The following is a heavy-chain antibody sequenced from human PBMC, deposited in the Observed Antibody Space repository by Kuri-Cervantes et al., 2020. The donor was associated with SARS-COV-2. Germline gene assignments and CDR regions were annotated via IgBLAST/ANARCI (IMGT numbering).Heavy chain of an antibody. D-gene: IGHD6-13*01. J-gene: IGHJ5*02. CDR1: GFTLSSYS. Sequence: GGSLRLSCAASGFTLSSYSMNWVRQAPGKGLEWVSSISSSSSYIYYADAVKGRFTISRDHAKNSLYLQMNSLRAEDTAVYYCARDRAYSSSCRRTNWFDPWGQGTLVTVSS. CDR2: ISSSSSYI. V-gene: IGHV3-21*01. CDR3: ARDRAYSSSCRRTNWFDP.